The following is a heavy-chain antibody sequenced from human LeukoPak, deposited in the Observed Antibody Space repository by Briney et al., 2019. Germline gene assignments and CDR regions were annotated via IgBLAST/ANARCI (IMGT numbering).Heavy chain of an antibody. CDR1: GGSISSYY. J-gene: IGHJ4*02. V-gene: IGHV4-59*01. D-gene: IGHD4-17*01. Sequence: SETLSLTCTVSGGSISSYYWSWIRQPPGKGLEWIGHIYYSGSTNYNPSLKSRVTISVDTSKNQFSLKLSSVTAADTAVYYCARGPVYGLGFDYWGQGTLVTVSS. CDR2: IYYSGST. CDR3: ARGPVYGLGFDY.